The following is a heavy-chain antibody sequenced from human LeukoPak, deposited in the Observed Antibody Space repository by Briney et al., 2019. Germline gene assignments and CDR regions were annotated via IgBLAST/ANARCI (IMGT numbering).Heavy chain of an antibody. D-gene: IGHD3-9*01. CDR1: GYTFTSYY. CDR3: AREVPEKHFDWPSNWFDP. CDR2: INPSGGST. J-gene: IGHJ5*02. Sequence: ASVKVSCKASGYTFTSYYMHWVRQAPGQGLEWMGIINPSGGSTSYAQKFQGRVTMTRDTSTGTVYMELSSLRSEDTAVDYCAREVPEKHFDWPSNWFDPWGQGTLVTVSS. V-gene: IGHV1-46*01.